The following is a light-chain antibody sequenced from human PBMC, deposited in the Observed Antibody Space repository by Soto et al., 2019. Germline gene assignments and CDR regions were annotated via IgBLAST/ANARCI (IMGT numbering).Light chain of an antibody. CDR3: QQCNNLPPIT. CDR1: QSVGNC. CDR2: DVS. Sequence: EIVLTQSPATLSLSPGERATLSCRASQSVGNCLAWYQQKPGQAPRLLIYDVSSRAPGIPARFSGSGSGTDFTLTISIPETEDFAVYYCQQCNNLPPITFGQGTRLEIK. J-gene: IGKJ5*01. V-gene: IGKV3-11*01.